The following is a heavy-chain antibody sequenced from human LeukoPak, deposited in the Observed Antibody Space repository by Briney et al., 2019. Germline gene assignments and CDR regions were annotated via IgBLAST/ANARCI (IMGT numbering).Heavy chain of an antibody. D-gene: IGHD3-10*01. Sequence: SETLSLTCAVSGGSISSSDWWTWVRQPPGKGLEWIGEIYHSGSTYYNPSLKSRVTISVDTSKNQFSLKLSSVTAADTAVYYCARAPFGDSIGAFDYWGQGTLVTVSS. CDR1: GGSISSSDW. CDR2: IYHSGST. J-gene: IGHJ4*02. CDR3: ARAPFGDSIGAFDY. V-gene: IGHV4-4*02.